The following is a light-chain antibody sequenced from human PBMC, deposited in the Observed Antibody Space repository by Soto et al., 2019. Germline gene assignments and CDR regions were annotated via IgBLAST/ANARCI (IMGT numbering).Light chain of an antibody. V-gene: IGKV3-15*01. Sequence: EIVMTQSPATLSVSPGERATLSCRASQSVSSNLAWYQQKPGQAPRLLIYGASTRATGIPARFSGSGSGTEFTLTISSLQSQDIAVYSGQQYHNSATFGQENTVAIK. CDR1: QSVSSN. CDR2: GAS. CDR3: QQYHNSAT. J-gene: IGKJ1*01.